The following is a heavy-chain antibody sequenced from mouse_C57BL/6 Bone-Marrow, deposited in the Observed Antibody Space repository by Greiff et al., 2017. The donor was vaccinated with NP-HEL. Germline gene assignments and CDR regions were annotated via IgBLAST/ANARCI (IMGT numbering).Heavy chain of an antibody. CDR1: GYTFTSYW. V-gene: IGHV1-69*01. CDR3: VRDLLKAMDY. CDR2: FDPSDSYT. J-gene: IGHJ4*01. Sequence: QVQLQQPGAELVMPGASVKLSCKASGYTFTSYWMHWVKQRPGQGLEWIGEFDPSDSYTTYNQKFKGKSTLTVDKSSSTAYMQLSSLTSEDSAVDYCVRDLLKAMDYWGQGTSVTVSS.